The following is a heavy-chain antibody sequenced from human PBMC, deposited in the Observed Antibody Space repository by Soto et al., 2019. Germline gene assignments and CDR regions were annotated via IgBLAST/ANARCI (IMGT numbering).Heavy chain of an antibody. CDR1: GYTFTSYG. D-gene: IGHD4-17*01. CDR2: ISAYNGNT. V-gene: IGHV1-18*04. J-gene: IGHJ3*02. Sequence: QVQLVQSGAEVKKPGASVKVSCKASGYTFTSYGISWVRQAPGQGLEWMGWISAYNGNTNYAQKLQGRVTMTTDTSTSTAYMELRILRSDDTAVYYCARGRERGPTVTYGDDAFDIWGQGTMVTVSS. CDR3: ARGRERGPTVTYGDDAFDI.